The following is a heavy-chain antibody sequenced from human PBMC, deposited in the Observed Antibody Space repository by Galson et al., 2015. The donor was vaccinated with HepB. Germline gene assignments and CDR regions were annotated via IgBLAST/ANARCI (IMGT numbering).Heavy chain of an antibody. D-gene: IGHD4-17*01. J-gene: IGHJ3*02. CDR2: ISAYNGNT. CDR1: GYTFTGYD. CDR3: ARGGYCYGDYGDVFDI. Sequence: SVKVSCKASGYTFTGYDISWVRQAPGQGLEWMGWISAYNGNTNYAQKLQGRVTMTTDTSTSTAYMELRSLRSDDTAVYYCARGGYCYGDYGDVFDIWGQGTMVTVSS. V-gene: IGHV1-18*01.